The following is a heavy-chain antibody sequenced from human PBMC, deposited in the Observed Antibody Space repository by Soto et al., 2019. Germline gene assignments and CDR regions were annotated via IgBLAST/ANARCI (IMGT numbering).Heavy chain of an antibody. CDR1: GGSVGGYY. J-gene: IGHJ4*02. CDR2: INHSGSI. CDR3: AIHMVHRSGFTDY. D-gene: IGHD6-19*01. V-gene: IGHV4-34*01. Sequence: PSETLSLTCAVFGGSVGGYYWSWVRQPPGKGLEWIGEINHSGSITYAPSLKSRVTMSVDTSKNQFSLKLSSVTAADTAVYYCAIHMVHRSGFTDYWGQRTLGTV.